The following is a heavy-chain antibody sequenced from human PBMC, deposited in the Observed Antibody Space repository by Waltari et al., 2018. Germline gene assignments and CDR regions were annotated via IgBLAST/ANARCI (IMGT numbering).Heavy chain of an antibody. CDR1: GGSIRSSSYS. D-gene: IGHD2-15*01. V-gene: IGHV4-39*07. J-gene: IGHJ4*02. Sequence: QLQLQESGPGLVKPSETLSLTCTVSGGSIRSSSYSWGWIRQPPGKGLEWIGSIYYSVSTYYNPSLKSRVTISVDTSKNQFSLKLSSVTAADTAVYYCAREGGTRVLFPTNYNDYWGQGTLVTVSS. CDR2: IYYSVST. CDR3: AREGGTRVLFPTNYNDY.